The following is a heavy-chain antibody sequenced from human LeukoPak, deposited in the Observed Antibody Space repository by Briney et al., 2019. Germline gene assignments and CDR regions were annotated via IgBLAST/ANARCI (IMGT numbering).Heavy chain of an antibody. V-gene: IGHV3-23*01. Sequence: PGGSLRLSCAASGLTFSSYAMSWVRQAPGKGLEGVSEISGSGGSTYYADSVKGRFTISRDNAKNSLYLQMNSLRAEDTAVYYCARDPYSGSYGNYYYYFMDVWGKGTTVTISS. D-gene: IGHD1-26*01. J-gene: IGHJ6*03. CDR2: ISGSGGST. CDR1: GLTFSSYA. CDR3: ARDPYSGSYGNYYYYFMDV.